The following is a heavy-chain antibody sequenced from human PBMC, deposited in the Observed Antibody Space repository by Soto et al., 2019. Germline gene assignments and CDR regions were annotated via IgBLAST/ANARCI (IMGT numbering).Heavy chain of an antibody. D-gene: IGHD6-19*01. CDR3: ARVEAVAGLYNYHGLDV. J-gene: IGHJ6*02. Sequence: QVQLVQSGAEVKKPGSSVKVSCKVSGGTFSNYAIDWVRLAPGHGLEWMGGIVPIFGTTYYTQKFQGRATIIADDATTTAHLEMSSLRSEDTAIYYCARVEAVAGLYNYHGLDVWGQGTAVTVSS. CDR1: GGTFSNYA. V-gene: IGHV1-69*12. CDR2: IVPIFGTT.